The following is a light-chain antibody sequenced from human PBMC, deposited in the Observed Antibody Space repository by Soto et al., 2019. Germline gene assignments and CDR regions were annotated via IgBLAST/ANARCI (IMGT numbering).Light chain of an antibody. J-gene: IGKJ3*01. CDR1: QTISNY. V-gene: IGKV1-39*01. CDR2: AAS. Sequence: DIQMTQSPSSLSASVGDRVIITCRASQTISNYLNWYQEKPGKAPNLLIYAASGLQGGVPSRFSGSGSGTDFTLTISSLQPEDFATYYCQQSYSTPFTFGPGTKVDIK. CDR3: QQSYSTPFT.